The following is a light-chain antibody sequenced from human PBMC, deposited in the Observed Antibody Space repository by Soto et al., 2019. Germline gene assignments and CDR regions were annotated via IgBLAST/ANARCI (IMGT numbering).Light chain of an antibody. CDR1: QTISTY. CDR3: QQNYSITVT. Sequence: LPIAQASSSLASSLGGRVTITLLTSQTISTYLTWYQQKPGRAPKLLIYAASNLQSGVPSRFSGSGSGTDFTLAISALQPDDFASYFCQQNYSITVTFGGGTKVDIK. J-gene: IGKJ4*01. CDR2: AAS. V-gene: IGKV1-39*01.